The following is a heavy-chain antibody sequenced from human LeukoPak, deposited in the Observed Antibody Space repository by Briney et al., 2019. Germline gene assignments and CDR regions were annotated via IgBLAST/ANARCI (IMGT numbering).Heavy chain of an antibody. Sequence: ASVKVSCKASGFTFTGYYMHWVRQAPGQGLEWMGWINPNSGGTNYAQKFQGRVTMTRDTSITTAYMELTSLRSDDTAVYYCARCIVPVAGPGEDYWGQGTLVTVSS. CDR3: ARCIVPVAGPGEDY. D-gene: IGHD6-19*01. CDR1: GFTFTGYY. J-gene: IGHJ4*02. V-gene: IGHV1-2*02. CDR2: INPNSGGT.